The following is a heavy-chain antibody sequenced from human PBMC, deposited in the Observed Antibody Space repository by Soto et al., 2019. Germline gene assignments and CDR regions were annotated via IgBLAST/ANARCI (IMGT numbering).Heavy chain of an antibody. CDR3: TTGEYSSSSEIYYYYGMDV. V-gene: IGHV3-15*01. D-gene: IGHD6-6*01. CDR2: IKSKTDGGTT. CDR1: GFTFSNAW. Sequence: EVQLVESGGGLVKPGGSLRLSCAASGFTFSNAWMSWVRQAPGKGLEWVGRIKSKTDGGTTDYAAPVKGRFTISRDDSKNTLYLQMNSLKTEDTAVYYCTTGEYSSSSEIYYYYGMDVWGQGATVTVSS. J-gene: IGHJ6*02.